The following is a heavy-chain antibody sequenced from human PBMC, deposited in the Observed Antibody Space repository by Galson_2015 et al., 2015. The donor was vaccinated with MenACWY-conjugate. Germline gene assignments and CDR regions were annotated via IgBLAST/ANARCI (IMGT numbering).Heavy chain of an antibody. Sequence: SLRLSCAASGFTFSNSWMGWVRQAPGKGLEWVANIKNDGSGKFYVDSVKGRFIISRDNAKNALYLQMDSLRAEDTAVYFCARAKEQWLSKTFDVWGQGTLVTVSS. V-gene: IGHV3-7*01. CDR3: ARAKEQWLSKTFDV. CDR1: GFTFSNSW. CDR2: IKNDGSGK. J-gene: IGHJ3*01. D-gene: IGHD6-19*01.